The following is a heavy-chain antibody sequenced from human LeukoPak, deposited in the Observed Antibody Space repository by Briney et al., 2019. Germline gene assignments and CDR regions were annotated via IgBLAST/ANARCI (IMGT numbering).Heavy chain of an antibody. J-gene: IGHJ4*02. D-gene: IGHD1-7*01. Sequence: PSETLSLTCTVSGGSISSYYWSWIRQPPGKGLEWIGYIYYSGSTNYNPSLKSRVTISVDTSKNQSSLKLSSVTAADTAVYYCARQGLENYSLDYWGQGTLVTVSS. CDR2: IYYSGST. CDR3: ARQGLENYSLDY. V-gene: IGHV4-59*08. CDR1: GGSISSYY.